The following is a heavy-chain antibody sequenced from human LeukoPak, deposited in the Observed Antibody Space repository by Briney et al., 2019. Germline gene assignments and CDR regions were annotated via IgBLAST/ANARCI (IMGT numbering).Heavy chain of an antibody. J-gene: IGHJ4*02. CDR3: ARERVREGKTLGVGY. CDR2: IMPLFGTP. V-gene: IGHV1-69*05. CDR1: GGTFNNYA. D-gene: IGHD3-10*01. Sequence: VASVKVSCKASGGTFNNYAISWVRQAPGQGPEWMGGIMPLFGTPSYAQKFQGRVTITTDESTSTAYMELSSLRSEDTAVHYCARERVREGKTLGVGYWGQGTLVTVSS.